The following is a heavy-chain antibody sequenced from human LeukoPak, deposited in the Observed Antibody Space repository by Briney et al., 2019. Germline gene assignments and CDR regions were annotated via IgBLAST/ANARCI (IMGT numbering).Heavy chain of an antibody. V-gene: IGHV4-34*01. CDR3: ARDVRYCTNGVCYKEWFDP. D-gene: IGHD2-8*01. CDR1: GGSFSGYY. J-gene: IGHJ5*02. Sequence: SETLSLTCAVYGGSFSGYYWSWIRQPPGKGLEWIGEINHSGSTNYNPSLKSRVTISVDTSKNQFSLKLSSVTAADTAVYYCARDVRYCTNGVCYKEWFDPWGQGTLVTVSS. CDR2: INHSGST.